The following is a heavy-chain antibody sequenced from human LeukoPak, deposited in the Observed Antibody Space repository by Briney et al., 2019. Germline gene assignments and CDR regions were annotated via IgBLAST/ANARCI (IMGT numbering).Heavy chain of an antibody. V-gene: IGHV1-69*04. Sequence: ASVKVSCKASGYTFTSYDINWVRQAPGQGLEWMGRIIPILGIANYAQKFQGRVTITADKSTSTAYMELSSLRSEDTAVYYCARVVSGSYEVWFDPWGQGTLVTVSS. D-gene: IGHD1-26*01. CDR3: ARVVSGSYEVWFDP. J-gene: IGHJ5*02. CDR2: IIPILGIA. CDR1: GYTFTSYD.